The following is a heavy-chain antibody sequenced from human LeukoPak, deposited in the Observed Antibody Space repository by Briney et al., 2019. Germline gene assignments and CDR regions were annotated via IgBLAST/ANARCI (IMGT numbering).Heavy chain of an antibody. D-gene: IGHD1-26*01. J-gene: IGHJ4*02. CDR2: IYENGGTT. CDR1: GFTFRSHA. CDR3: ARDAGSYLANVAY. Sequence: GGSLRLSCVGSGFTFRSHAMSWVRQAPEKGLEFVSGIYENGGTTYYADSVKGRFSISRDNSKNTLYLQMNSLRVEDTAVYHCARDAGSYLANVAYWGQGTLVTVSS. V-gene: IGHV3-23*01.